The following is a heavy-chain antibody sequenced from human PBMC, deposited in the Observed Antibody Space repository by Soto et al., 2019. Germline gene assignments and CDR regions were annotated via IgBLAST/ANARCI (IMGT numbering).Heavy chain of an antibody. Sequence: PGGSLRLSCAASGFSFGSYALSWVRQAPGKGLEWVSTISGSDGTTLYADSVKGRFSISRDTSQSTLYLQMNSLRADDTAMYYCARWSYLDYWGQGTRVTVSS. CDR3: ARWSYLDY. CDR2: ISGSDGTT. J-gene: IGHJ4*02. CDR1: GFSFGSYA. D-gene: IGHD3-3*01. V-gene: IGHV3-23*01.